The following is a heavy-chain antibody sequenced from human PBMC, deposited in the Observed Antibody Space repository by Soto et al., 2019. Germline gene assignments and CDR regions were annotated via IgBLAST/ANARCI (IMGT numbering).Heavy chain of an antibody. V-gene: IGHV2-70*11. D-gene: IGHD3-9*01. Sequence: PTLVNPTQTLTLTFTFSGFSLSTSGMCVSWIRQPPGKALEWLARIDWDDDKYYSTSLKTRLTISKDTSKNQVVLTMTNMDPVDTATYYCARIIGTYYDIYREPESYYYGMDVWGQGTTVTVSS. CDR2: IDWDDDK. CDR3: ARIIGTYYDIYREPESYYYGMDV. CDR1: GFSLSTSGMC. J-gene: IGHJ6*02.